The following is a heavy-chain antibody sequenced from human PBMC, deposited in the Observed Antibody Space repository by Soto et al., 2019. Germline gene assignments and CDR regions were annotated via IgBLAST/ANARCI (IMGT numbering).Heavy chain of an antibody. CDR2: IYYSGST. V-gene: IGHV4-31*03. J-gene: IGHJ4*02. CDR1: GGSISSGGYY. CDR3: ARLSSGERLNFDY. D-gene: IGHD3-10*02. Sequence: QVQLQESGPGLVKPSQTLSLTCTVSGGSISSGGYYWSWIRQHPGKGLEWIGYIYYSGSTYYNPSLKSRVXXSXDXXKNQVSLKLSSVTAADTAMYYCARLSSGERLNFDYWGQGTLVTVSS.